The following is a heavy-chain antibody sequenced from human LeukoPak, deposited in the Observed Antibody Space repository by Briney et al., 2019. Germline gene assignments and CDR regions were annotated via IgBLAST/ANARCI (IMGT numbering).Heavy chain of an antibody. Sequence: GGSLRLSCAASGFAFSSFGMNWVRQAPEKGLEWVSSISSSSSYIYYADSVKGRFTISRDNAKNSLYRQMNSLRAEDTAGYYCARVRGDYWGQGTLVTVSS. V-gene: IGHV3-21*01. CDR1: GFAFSSFG. CDR3: ARVRGDY. CDR2: ISSSSSYI. J-gene: IGHJ4*02. D-gene: IGHD3-16*01.